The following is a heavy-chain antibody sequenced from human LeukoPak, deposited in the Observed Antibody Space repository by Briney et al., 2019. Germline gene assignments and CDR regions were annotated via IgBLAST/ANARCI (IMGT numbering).Heavy chain of an antibody. CDR1: GGSISSSSYY. CDR2: IYYSGST. J-gene: IGHJ4*02. Sequence: SETLSLTCTVSGGSISSSSYYWGWIRQPPGKGLEWIGSIYYSGSTYYNPSLKSRVTISVDASKNQFSLKLSSVTAADTAVYYCVRHAYGSGSYSLYYFDYWGQGTLVTVSS. D-gene: IGHD3-10*01. CDR3: VRHAYGSGSYSLYYFDY. V-gene: IGHV4-39*01.